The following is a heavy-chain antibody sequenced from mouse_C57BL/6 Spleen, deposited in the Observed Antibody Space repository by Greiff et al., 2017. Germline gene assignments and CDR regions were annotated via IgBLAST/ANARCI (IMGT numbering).Heavy chain of an antibody. CDR1: GYTFTDYY. J-gene: IGHJ1*03. CDR3: ARGSTVVARYFDV. D-gene: IGHD1-1*01. Sequence: EVQLQQSGPVLVKPGASVKMSCKASGYTFTDYYMNWVKQSHGKSLEWIGVINPYNGGTSYNQKFKGKATLTVDKSSSTAYMELNSLTSEDSAVYYGARGSTVVARYFDVWGTGTTVTVSS. CDR2: INPYNGGT. V-gene: IGHV1-19*01.